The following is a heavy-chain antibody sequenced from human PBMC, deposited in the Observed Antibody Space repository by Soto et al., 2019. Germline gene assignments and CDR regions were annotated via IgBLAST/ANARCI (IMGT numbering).Heavy chain of an antibody. CDR1: GGSISSSSYY. V-gene: IGHV4-39*01. CDR2: IYYSGST. CDR3: VRHAVHRSGSTDC. J-gene: IGHJ4*02. Sequence: QLQLQESGPGLVKPSETLSLTCTVSGGSISSSSYYWGWIRQPPGKGLEWIGRIYYSGSTYSNPSLTSRLPVSLDASQTQISPKLTSVPAAGTAVYSCVRHAVHRSGSTDCWGQGTLVTVSS. D-gene: IGHD3-3*01.